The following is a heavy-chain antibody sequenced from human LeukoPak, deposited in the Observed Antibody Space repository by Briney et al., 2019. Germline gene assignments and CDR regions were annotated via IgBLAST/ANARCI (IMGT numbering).Heavy chain of an antibody. CDR2: ISSSGASK. J-gene: IGHJ4*02. D-gene: IGHD2-15*01. Sequence: GGSLRLSCAASGFTFGSYAMGWVRRAPEKGLEWVSAISSSGASKHYADSVKGRFTISRDNSKNTLYLQMNSLRAEDTAVYYCARGSVVVAATTFDYWGQGTLVTVSS. CDR1: GFTFGSYA. V-gene: IGHV3-23*01. CDR3: ARGSVVVAATTFDY.